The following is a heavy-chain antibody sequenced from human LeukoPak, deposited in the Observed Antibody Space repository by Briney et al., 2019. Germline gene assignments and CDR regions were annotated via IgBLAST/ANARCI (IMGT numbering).Heavy chain of an antibody. CDR2: ISYDGSNK. D-gene: IGHD5-12*01. CDR1: GFTFSSYG. V-gene: IGHV3-30*18. Sequence: GRSLRLSCAASGFTFSSYGMHWVRQAPGKGLEWGAVISYDGSNKYYADSVKGRFTISRDNSKNTLYLQMNSLRAEDTAVYYCAKPIVATGYYYYYYYMDVWGKGTTVTISS. J-gene: IGHJ6*03. CDR3: AKPIVATGYYYYYYYMDV.